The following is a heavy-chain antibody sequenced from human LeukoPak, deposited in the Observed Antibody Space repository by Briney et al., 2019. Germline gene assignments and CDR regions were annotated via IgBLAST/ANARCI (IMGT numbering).Heavy chain of an antibody. D-gene: IGHD6-6*01. J-gene: IGHJ4*02. CDR2: ISAYNGNT. Sequence: ASVKVTCKASGYTFTSYGISWVRQAPGQGLEWMGWISAYNGNTNYAQKLQGRVTMTTDTSTSTAYMELRSLRSDDTAVYYCAREIRMYSSSRGGFDYWGQGPRSPSPQ. V-gene: IGHV1-18*01. CDR3: AREIRMYSSSRGGFDY. CDR1: GYTFTSYG.